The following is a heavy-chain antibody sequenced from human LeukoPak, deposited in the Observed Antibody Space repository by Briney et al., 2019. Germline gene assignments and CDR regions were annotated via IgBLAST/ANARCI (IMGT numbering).Heavy chain of an antibody. CDR1: GFTVSSNY. J-gene: IGHJ6*03. Sequence: GGSLRLSCAAYGFTVSSNYMSWVRQAPGKGLEWVSVIYSGGRTYYADSVKGRFTIARDTYKNTLYLQMNSLRAEDTAVDYCERGSYYYDSSGYYYYYYYYYMDVWGKGTTVTISS. D-gene: IGHD3-22*01. V-gene: IGHV3-53*01. CDR2: IYSGGRT. CDR3: ERGSYYYDSSGYYYYYYYYYMDV.